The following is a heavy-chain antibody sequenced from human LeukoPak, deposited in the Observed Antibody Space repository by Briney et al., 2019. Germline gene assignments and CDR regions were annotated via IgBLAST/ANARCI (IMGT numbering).Heavy chain of an antibody. V-gene: IGHV1-8*01. CDR1: GYTFTSYD. D-gene: IGHD3-9*01. CDR3: ARVPLGFDWLSDPVEY. CDR2: MNPNSGNT. J-gene: IGHJ4*02. Sequence: ASVKVSCKASGYTFTSYDINWVRQATGQGLEWIGWMNPNSGNTGYAQKFQGRVTMTRNTSISTAYMELSSLRSEDTAVYYCARVPLGFDWLSDPVEYWGQGTLVTVSS.